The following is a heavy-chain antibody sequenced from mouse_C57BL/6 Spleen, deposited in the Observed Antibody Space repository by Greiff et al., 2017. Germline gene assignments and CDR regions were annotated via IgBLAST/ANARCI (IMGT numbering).Heavy chain of an antibody. CDR3: ARRLITTVVHWYFDV. D-gene: IGHD1-1*01. V-gene: IGHV1-9*01. J-gene: IGHJ1*03. CDR2: ILPGSGST. Sequence: VPLQQSGAELMQPGASVTLSCKATGYTFTGYWIEWVKLRPGHGLEWIGEILPGSGSTNYNEQFKGKATFTADTASNTAYMQLSSLTTEDSAIYYCARRLITTVVHWYFDVWGTGTTVTVSS. CDR1: GYTFTGYW.